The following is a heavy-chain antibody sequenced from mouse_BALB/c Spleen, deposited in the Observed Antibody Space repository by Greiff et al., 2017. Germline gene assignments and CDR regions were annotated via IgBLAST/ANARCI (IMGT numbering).Heavy chain of an antibody. CDR2: IDPENGDT. J-gene: IGHJ3*01. D-gene: IGHD1-1*01. V-gene: IGHV14-4*02. CDR3: NAGGHYYGSPAWFAY. Sequence: EVKLVESGAELVRSGASVKLSCTASGFNIKDYYMHWVKQRPEQGLEWIGWIDPENGDTEYAPKFQGKATMTADTSSNTAYLQLSSLTSEDTAVYYCNAGGHYYGSPAWFAYWGQGTLVTVSA. CDR1: GFNIKDYY.